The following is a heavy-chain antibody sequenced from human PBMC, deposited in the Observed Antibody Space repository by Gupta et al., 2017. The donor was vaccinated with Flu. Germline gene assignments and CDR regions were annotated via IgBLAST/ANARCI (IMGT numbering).Heavy chain of an antibody. V-gene: IGHV3-21*01. D-gene: IGHD3-22*01. Sequence: EVQLVESGGGLIKPGGSLRLSCAASGFTFSYYSMNWVRQAPGKGLEWVSSISFSTSHIYYADSVKGRFTISRDNAKNSLYLQMHSLRAEDTAVYYCARERDRGHLDYWGQGTLVAVSS. CDR3: ARERDRGHLDY. J-gene: IGHJ4*02. CDR2: ISFSTSHI. CDR1: GFTFSYYS.